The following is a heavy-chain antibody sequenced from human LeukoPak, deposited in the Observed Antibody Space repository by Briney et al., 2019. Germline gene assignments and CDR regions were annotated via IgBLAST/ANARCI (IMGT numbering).Heavy chain of an antibody. J-gene: IGHJ5*02. V-gene: IGHV3-30*18. CDR1: GITFSGYG. CDR3: VKGVRSSLTASGWFDP. D-gene: IGHD2-21*02. CDR2: VSDDGDKK. Sequence: GGSLRLSCAVSGITFSGYGMHWVRQAPGKGVEWVAVVSDDGDKKHYADSVKGRFIISRDNSKHTLYLQMNTLRAEDTALYYCVKGVRSSLTASGWFDPWGQGTMVSVSS.